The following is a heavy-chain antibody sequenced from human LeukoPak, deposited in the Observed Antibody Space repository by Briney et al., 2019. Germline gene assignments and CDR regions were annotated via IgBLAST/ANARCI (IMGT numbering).Heavy chain of an antibody. CDR1: GGSISSYY. J-gene: IGHJ4*02. CDR3: ARDRPYYYDSSGYSDY. V-gene: IGHV4-59*12. Sequence: SETLSLTCTVSGGSISSYYWSWIRQPPGKGLEWIGYIYYSGSTNYNPSLKSRVTISVDTSKNQFSLKLSSVTAADTAVYYCARDRPYYYDSSGYSDYWGQGTLVTVSS. D-gene: IGHD3-22*01. CDR2: IYYSGST.